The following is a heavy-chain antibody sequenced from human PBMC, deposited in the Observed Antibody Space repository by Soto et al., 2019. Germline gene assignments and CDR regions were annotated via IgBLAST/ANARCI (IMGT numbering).Heavy chain of an antibody. J-gene: IGHJ4*02. CDR3: ARGGYYYDSSGYYLATHFDY. V-gene: IGHV1-69*01. CDR2: VIPIFGTA. Sequence: QVQLVQSGAEVKKPGSSVKVSCKASGGTFSSYAISWVRQAPGQGLEWMGGVIPIFGTANYAQKFQGRVTITADESTRTAYMELSSLRSEDTAVYYCARGGYYYDSSGYYLATHFDYWGQGTLVTVSS. CDR1: GGTFSSYA. D-gene: IGHD3-22*01.